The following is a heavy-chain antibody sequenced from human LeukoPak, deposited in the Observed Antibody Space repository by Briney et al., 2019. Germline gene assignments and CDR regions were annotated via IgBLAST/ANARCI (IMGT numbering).Heavy chain of an antibody. CDR2: INPSGGDT. CDR1: GYTFTSYY. J-gene: IGHJ4*02. CDR3: AREVMDNLRFDY. D-gene: IGHD1-14*01. V-gene: IGHV1-46*01. Sequence: ASVKVSCKASGYTFTSYYMHWVRQAPGQGLEWMGIINPSGGDTSYAQKFQGRLTMTRDKSTNIVYMALTSLRSEDTAVYYCAREVMDNLRFDYWGQGTLVTVSS.